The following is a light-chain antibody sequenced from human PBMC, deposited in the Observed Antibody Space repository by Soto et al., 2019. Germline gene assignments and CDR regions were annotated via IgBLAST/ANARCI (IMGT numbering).Light chain of an antibody. Sequence: EIVLTQSPATLSLSPGERATLSCRASQSIRSSLSWYQQKPGQAPRLLIYDASNRATGIPARFSGSGSGTDFILTISSLEPEDFAVYYCQHRINWPLTFGGGTKVEIK. J-gene: IGKJ4*01. CDR1: QSIRSS. CDR2: DAS. V-gene: IGKV3-11*01. CDR3: QHRINWPLT.